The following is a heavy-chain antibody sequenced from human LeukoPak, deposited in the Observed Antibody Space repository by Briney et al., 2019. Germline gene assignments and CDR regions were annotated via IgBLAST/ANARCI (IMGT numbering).Heavy chain of an antibody. CDR2: IYHSGST. V-gene: IGHV4-38-2*02. CDR1: GYSISSDYY. CDR3: ARAGLGELSFDY. Sequence: PSETLSLTCTVSGYSISSDYYWGWIRQPPGKGLEWIGSIYHSGSTYYNPSLKSRVTISVDTSKNQFSLKLSSVTAADTAVYYCARAGLGELSFDYWGQGTLVTVSS. J-gene: IGHJ4*02. D-gene: IGHD3-16*02.